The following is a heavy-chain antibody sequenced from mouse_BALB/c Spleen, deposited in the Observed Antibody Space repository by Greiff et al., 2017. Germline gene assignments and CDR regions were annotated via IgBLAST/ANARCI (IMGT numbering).Heavy chain of an antibody. J-gene: IGHJ2*01. CDR2: IRLKSNNYAT. CDR3: TRDYYGSRRGNYFDY. V-gene: IGHV6-6*02. Sequence: EVMLVESGGGLVQPGGSMKLSCVASGFTFSNYWMNWVRQSPEKGLEWVAEIRLKSNNYATHYAESVKGRFTISRDDSKSSVYLQMNNLRAEDTGIYYCTRDYYGSRRGNYFDYWGQGTTLTVSS. CDR1: GFTFSNYW. D-gene: IGHD1-1*01.